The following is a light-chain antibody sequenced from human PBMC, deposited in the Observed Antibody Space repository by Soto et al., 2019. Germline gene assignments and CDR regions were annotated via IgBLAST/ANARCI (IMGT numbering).Light chain of an antibody. CDR3: CSYAGSDTYVV. Sequence: QSALTQPRSVSGSPGQSVNISCSGTSSDVGIYNYVSWYQQHPGKAPKFMIYDVSKRPSGVPDRFSGSKSGNTASLTISGLQAEDEAFYYCCSYAGSDTYVVFGGGAKLTVL. CDR2: DVS. J-gene: IGLJ2*01. V-gene: IGLV2-11*01. CDR1: SSDVGIYNY.